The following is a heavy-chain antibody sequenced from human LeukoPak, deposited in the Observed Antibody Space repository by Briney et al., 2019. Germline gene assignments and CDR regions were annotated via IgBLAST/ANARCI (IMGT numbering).Heavy chain of an antibody. CDR1: GYTCTSYG. Sequence: ASVKVSCKASGYTCTSYGISWVQQAPGQGLEWMGWISAYNGNTNYAQKLQGRVTMTTDTSTSTAYMELRSLRSDDTAVYYCASGQHVDTAIVGAFDIWGQGTMVTVSS. CDR3: ASGQHVDTAIVGAFDI. D-gene: IGHD5-18*01. CDR2: ISAYNGNT. V-gene: IGHV1-18*01. J-gene: IGHJ3*02.